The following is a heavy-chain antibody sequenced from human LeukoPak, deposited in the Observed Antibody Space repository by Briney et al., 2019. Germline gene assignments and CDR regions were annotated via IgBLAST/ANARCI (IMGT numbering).Heavy chain of an antibody. CDR1: GFTFSSYA. D-gene: IGHD1-26*01. V-gene: IGHV3-23*01. CDR3: ARYSGTYRDY. Sequence: GGSLRLSCAASGFTFSSYAMSWVRQAPGKGLEWVSAISGSGGSTYYADSVKGRFTISRDNAKNSLYLRMDSLRAEDTAVYYCARYSGTYRDYWGQGTLVTVSS. CDR2: ISGSGGST. J-gene: IGHJ4*02.